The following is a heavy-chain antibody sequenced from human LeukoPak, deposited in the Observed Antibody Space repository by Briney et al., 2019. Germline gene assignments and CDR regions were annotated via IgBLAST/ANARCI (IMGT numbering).Heavy chain of an antibody. CDR2: IYYSGST. V-gene: IGHV4-30-4*08. J-gene: IGHJ4*02. CDR3: ARNWIQLWLQAPDDY. CDR1: GGSISSGDYY. Sequence: TSETVSLTCTVSGGSISSGDYYWSWIRQPPGKGLEWIGYIYYSGSTYYNPSLKSRVTISVDTSKNQFSLKLSSVTAADTAVYYCARNWIQLWLQAPDDYWGQGTLVTVSS. D-gene: IGHD5-18*01.